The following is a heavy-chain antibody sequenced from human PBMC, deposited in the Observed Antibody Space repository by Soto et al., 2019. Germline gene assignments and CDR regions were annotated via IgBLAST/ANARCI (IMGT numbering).Heavy chain of an antibody. CDR1: GHTFTSYY. D-gene: IGHD2-2*01. CDR2: INPSGGST. Sequence: ASVKVSCKASGHTFTSYYMHWVRQAPGQGLEWMGIINPSGGSTSYAQKFQGRVTMTRDTSTSTVYMELSSLRSEDTAVYYCAREGYCSSTSCRKYNAFDIGGKGKMVTVSS. V-gene: IGHV1-46*03. CDR3: AREGYCSSTSCRKYNAFDI. J-gene: IGHJ3*02.